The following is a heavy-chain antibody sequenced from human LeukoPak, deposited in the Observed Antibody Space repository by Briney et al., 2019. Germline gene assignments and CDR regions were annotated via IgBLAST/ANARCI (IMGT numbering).Heavy chain of an antibody. CDR3: ARGGVVVVAATPTRDNWFDP. J-gene: IGHJ5*02. V-gene: IGHV4-34*01. Sequence: SQTLSLTCAVYGGSFSGYYWSWIRQPPGKGLEWIGEINHSGSTNYNPSLKSRVTISVDTSKNQFSLKLSSVTAADTAVYYCARGGVVVVAATPTRDNWFDPWGQGTLVTVSS. D-gene: IGHD2-15*01. CDR2: INHSGST. CDR1: GGSFSGYY.